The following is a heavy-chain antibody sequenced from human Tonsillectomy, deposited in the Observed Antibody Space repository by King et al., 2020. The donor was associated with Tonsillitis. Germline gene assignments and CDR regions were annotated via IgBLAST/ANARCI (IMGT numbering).Heavy chain of an antibody. CDR3: ARNGAFDY. Sequence: VQLQESGPGLVKPSQTLSLTCTVSGGSISSGHYYWNWIRQPAGKGLEWIGRIHPSGSTNYNPSLKSRVTISTDTSKNQFSLKLISVTAADTAVYYCARNGAFDYWGQGTLVTVS. CDR2: IHPSGST. J-gene: IGHJ4*02. CDR1: GGSISSGHYY. D-gene: IGHD1-26*01. V-gene: IGHV4-61*02.